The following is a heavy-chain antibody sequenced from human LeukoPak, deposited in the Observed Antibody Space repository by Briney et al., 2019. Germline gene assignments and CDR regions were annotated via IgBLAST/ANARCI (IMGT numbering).Heavy chain of an antibody. CDR3: AGGYCTNAVCSLGPTQA. CDR2: INHSGSA. CDR1: GGSFSAYY. J-gene: IGHJ4*02. Sequence: SETLSLTCAVYGGSFSAYYWSWIRQPPGKGLEWIGEINHSGSANYNPSLESRVTISVDTSRNQFSLKLSSVTAAGTAVYYCAGGYCTNAVCSLGPTQAWGQGTLVTVSS. V-gene: IGHV4-34*01. D-gene: IGHD2-8*01.